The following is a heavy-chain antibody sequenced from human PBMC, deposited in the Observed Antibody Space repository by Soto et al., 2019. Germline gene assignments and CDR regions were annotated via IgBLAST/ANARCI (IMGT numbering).Heavy chain of an antibody. Sequence: QLQLQESGPGLVKPSGTLSLTCADSGDSVISNWWWGWVRQSPGKGVEWIADMLHSGSTNYSPSLESRVTLSLDKSKNQFSLKMTSVPAADTAVYFCVRRLGWYKIDSWGQGILVTVSS. J-gene: IGHJ4*02. CDR2: MLHSGST. V-gene: IGHV4-4*02. D-gene: IGHD6-19*01. CDR1: GDSVISNWW. CDR3: VRRLGWYKIDS.